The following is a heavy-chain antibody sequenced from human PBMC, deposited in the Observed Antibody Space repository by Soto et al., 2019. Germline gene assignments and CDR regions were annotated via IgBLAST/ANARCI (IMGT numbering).Heavy chain of an antibody. CDR3: ARIRHTAYWNYYYGMDV. D-gene: IGHD5-18*01. CDR2: IFSNDEK. V-gene: IGHV2-26*01. CDR1: GFSLSYARMG. Sequence: ESGPTLVNPTETLTLTCTVSGFSLSYARMGVSWIRQPPGKALEWLAHIFSNDEKSYSTSLKSRLTISKDASKSQVVLTMTNMDPVDTATYYCARIRHTAYWNYYYGMDVWGQGTTVTVSS. J-gene: IGHJ6*02.